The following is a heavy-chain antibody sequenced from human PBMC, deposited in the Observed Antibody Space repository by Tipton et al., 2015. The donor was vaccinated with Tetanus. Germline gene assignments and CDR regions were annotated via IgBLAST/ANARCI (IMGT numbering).Heavy chain of an antibody. D-gene: IGHD2/OR15-2a*01. J-gene: IGHJ4*02. V-gene: IGHV4-31*03. CDR2: IRDNGNS. CDR1: RGSLRGGDYH. CDR3: ARGTFHAFDF. Sequence: GLVKPSETLSLTCTVSRGSLRGGDYHWSWIRQPPGEGLEWIGHIRDNGNSYANPSLSGRVTMSVDTRKNQFSLNLTSMSVADTATYYCARGTFHAFDFWGQGVQVTVSS.